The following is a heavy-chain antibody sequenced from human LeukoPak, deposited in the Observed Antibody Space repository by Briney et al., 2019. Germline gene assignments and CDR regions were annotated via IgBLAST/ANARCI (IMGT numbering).Heavy chain of an antibody. V-gene: IGHV5-51*01. J-gene: IGHJ3*02. Sequence: GESLKISCKGSGYSFTGYWIAWVRPMPGKGLEWMGIIYPDDSDTTYSPSFQNQVTISADKSIGTAYLQWSSLKASDTAMYYCARRWGTYDILTGYYRDQDAFDIWGQGTMVTVSS. CDR2: IYPDDSDT. CDR3: ARRWGTYDILTGYYRDQDAFDI. D-gene: IGHD3-9*01. CDR1: GYSFTGYW.